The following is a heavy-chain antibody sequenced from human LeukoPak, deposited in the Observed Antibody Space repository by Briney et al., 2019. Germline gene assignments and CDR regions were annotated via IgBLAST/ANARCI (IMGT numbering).Heavy chain of an antibody. CDR3: AGAIYNSDRTDFDY. D-gene: IGHD2/OR15-2a*01. CDR2: ICYDGSNN. J-gene: IGHJ4*02. Sequence: GGSLRLSCAASGFTFSAYGIHWVRQAPGKGLEWVAIICYDGSNNYYADSVRGRFTISRDNSKNTLFLEMNSLRAEDSAVYYCAGAIYNSDRTDFDYWGQGTLVTVSS. CDR1: GFTFSAYG. V-gene: IGHV3-33*01.